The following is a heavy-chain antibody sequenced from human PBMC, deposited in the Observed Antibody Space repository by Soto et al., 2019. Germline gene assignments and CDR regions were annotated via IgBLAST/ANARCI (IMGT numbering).Heavy chain of an antibody. D-gene: IGHD3-3*01. V-gene: IGHV3-23*01. CDR1: GFPFSSYA. CDR2: IGGSGGDT. Sequence: GGSLRLSCAASGFPFSSYAMSWVRQAPGKGLVWVSGIGGSGGDTFYADSVKGRFTVSRDNAENTLYLQLNSLRVEDSAIYYCARRTWRGRADYWGQGILVTVSS. J-gene: IGHJ4*02. CDR3: ARRTWRGRADY.